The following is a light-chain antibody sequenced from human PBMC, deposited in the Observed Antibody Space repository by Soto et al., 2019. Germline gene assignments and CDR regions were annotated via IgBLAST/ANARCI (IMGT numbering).Light chain of an antibody. CDR2: AAS. CDR1: QDIGTY. J-gene: IGKJ5*01. CDR3: QQSYTTPRIT. V-gene: IGKV1-39*01. Sequence: DIQVTQSPSSLSESILDSVIITCRPSQDIGTYLNWYQHKPGKAPKHLIYAASSLQTGVPSRFTGSGSGTEFTLTIDSLQPEDFATYYCQQSYTTPRITFGQGTRLEIK.